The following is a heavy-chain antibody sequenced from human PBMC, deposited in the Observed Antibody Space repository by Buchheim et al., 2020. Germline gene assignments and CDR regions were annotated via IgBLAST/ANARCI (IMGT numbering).Heavy chain of an antibody. J-gene: IGHJ4*02. V-gene: IGHV3-30*04. CDR1: GFTFSSYA. Sequence: QVQLVESGGGVVQPGRSLRLSCAASGFTFSSYAMHWVRQAPGKGLEWVAVISYDGSNKYYADSVKGRFTIPRDNSKNTLYLQMNSLRAEDTAVYYCARSHLGYCSGGSCSDIDYWGQGTL. CDR3: ARSHLGYCSGGSCSDIDY. CDR2: ISYDGSNK. D-gene: IGHD2-15*01.